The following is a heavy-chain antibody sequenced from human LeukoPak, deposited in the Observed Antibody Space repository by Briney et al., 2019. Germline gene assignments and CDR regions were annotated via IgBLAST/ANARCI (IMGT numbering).Heavy chain of an antibody. J-gene: IGHJ4*02. CDR2: IYSGGST. CDR3: ARVAWGLY. Sequence: GGSLRLSCAASGFTVSSNYMSWVRQAPGKGLEWASVIYSGGSTYYADSVEGRFTISRDNSKNTLYLQMNSLRAEDTAVYYCARVAWGLYWGQGTLVTVSS. V-gene: IGHV3-66*01. D-gene: IGHD7-27*01. CDR1: GFTVSSNY.